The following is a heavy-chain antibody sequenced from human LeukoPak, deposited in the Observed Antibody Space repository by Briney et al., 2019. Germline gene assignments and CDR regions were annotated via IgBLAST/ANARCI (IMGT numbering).Heavy chain of an antibody. V-gene: IGHV4-34*01. CDR1: GGSFSGYY. J-gene: IGHJ4*02. D-gene: IGHD6-13*01. Sequence: SETLSLTCAVYGGSFSGYYWSWIRQPPGKGLEWIGEINHSGSTNYNPSLKSRVTISVDTSKNQFSLKLSSVTAADTAVYYCARKASTIAAVLDFWGQGTLVTVSS. CDR2: INHSGST. CDR3: ARKASTIAAVLDF.